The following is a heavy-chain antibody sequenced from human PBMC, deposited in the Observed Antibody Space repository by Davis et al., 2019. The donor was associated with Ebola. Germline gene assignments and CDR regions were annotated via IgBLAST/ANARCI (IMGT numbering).Heavy chain of an antibody. CDR3: AKPNWADAFDI. Sequence: GESLKISCAASGFTFSSYWMSWVRQAPGKGLEWVSAISGSGGSTYYADSVKGRFTISRDNSKNTLYLQMNSLRAEDTAVYYCAKPNWADAFDIWGQGTMVTVSS. CDR2: ISGSGGST. J-gene: IGHJ3*02. D-gene: IGHD1-1*01. V-gene: IGHV3-23*01. CDR1: GFTFSSYW.